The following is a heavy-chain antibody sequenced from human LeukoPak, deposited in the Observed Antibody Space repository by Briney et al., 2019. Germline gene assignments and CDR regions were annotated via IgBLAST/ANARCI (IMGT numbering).Heavy chain of an antibody. V-gene: IGHV4-4*07. J-gene: IGHJ4*02. CDR1: GASISSYY. D-gene: IGHD6-19*01. CDR2: MYTSGKT. Sequence: SETLSLTCTVSGASISSYYWSWIRQPAGKGLEWIGRMYTSGKTDYNPPLRSRVTMSVDTSKNQFSLTLSSVNAAYTPVYYCARETYHSAWYADNWGQGTLVTVSS. CDR3: ARETYHSAWYADN.